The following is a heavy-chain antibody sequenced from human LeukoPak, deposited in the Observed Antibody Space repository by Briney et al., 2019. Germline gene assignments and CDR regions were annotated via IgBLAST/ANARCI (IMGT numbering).Heavy chain of an antibody. CDR2: VSYTGST. J-gene: IGHJ4*02. Sequence: SETLSLTCTVSDGSLSGHCWSWIRQPPGKGLEWIGYVSYTGSTNYNPSLKSRVTMSVDTSKNQFSLKLSPVTAADTAVYYCARRAFGDYVDYWGQGTLVTVSS. CDR3: ARRAFGDYVDY. D-gene: IGHD3-10*01. V-gene: IGHV4-59*08. CDR1: DGSLSGHC.